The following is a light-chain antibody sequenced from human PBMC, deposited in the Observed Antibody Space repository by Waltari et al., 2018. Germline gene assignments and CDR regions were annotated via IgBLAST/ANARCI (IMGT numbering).Light chain of an antibody. J-gene: IGKJ4*01. CDR3: QQTDSFPLT. CDR2: TAS. V-gene: IGKV1-12*01. Sequence: DIQMTQSPSSVSASVGDRVTISCRASQDVGSRLAWYQQRPGKAPNLLIYTASNLQSGVPSRFSGSGSGTEFTLTINGLQPEDFATYFCQQTDSFPLTFGGGTKLEMK. CDR1: QDVGSR.